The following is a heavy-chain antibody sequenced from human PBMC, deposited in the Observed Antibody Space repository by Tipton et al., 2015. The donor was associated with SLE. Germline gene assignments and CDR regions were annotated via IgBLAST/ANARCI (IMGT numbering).Heavy chain of an antibody. CDR2: IYPGDSDT. CDR1: GYSFTSYW. J-gene: IGHJ4*02. D-gene: IGHD5-18*01. Sequence: QLVQSGAEVKKPGESLKISCKGSGYSFTSYWIGWVRQMPGKGLEWMGIIYPGDSDTRYSPSFQGQVTISADKSISTAYLQWSSLKAADTAMYYCAVLDVDTAMSYYFDYWGQGTLVTVSS. V-gene: IGHV5-51*03. CDR3: AVLDVDTAMSYYFDY.